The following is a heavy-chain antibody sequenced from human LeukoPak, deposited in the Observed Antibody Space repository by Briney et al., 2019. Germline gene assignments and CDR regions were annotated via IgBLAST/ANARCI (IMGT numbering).Heavy chain of an antibody. D-gene: IGHD2-15*01. J-gene: IGHJ5*02. CDR2: IHYSGST. CDR1: GGSIRSSY. CDR3: ARVTEGCSGGSCYGYWFDP. V-gene: IGHV4-59*08. Sequence: SETLSLTCTVSGGSIRSSYWSWIRQPPGKGLEWIGYIHYSGSTNYNPSLKSRVTISVDTSKNQFSLKLSSVTAADTAVYYCARVTEGCSGGSCYGYWFDPWGQGTLVTVSS.